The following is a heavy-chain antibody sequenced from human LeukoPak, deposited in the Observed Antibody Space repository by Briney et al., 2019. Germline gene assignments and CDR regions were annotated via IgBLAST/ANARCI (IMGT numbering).Heavy chain of an antibody. CDR2: IYYSGST. CDR3: GRHGYSESDLSLP. V-gene: IGHV4-59*01. J-gene: IGHJ5*02. CDR1: GGSISSYY. D-gene: IGHD5-12*01. Sequence: PSETLSLTCTVSGGSISSYYWSWIRQPPGKGLEWIGYIYYSGSTNYNPSLKSRVTISVETSKNQFSLKLSSVTAADTAVYYCGRHGYSESDLSLPWGQGTLVTVSS.